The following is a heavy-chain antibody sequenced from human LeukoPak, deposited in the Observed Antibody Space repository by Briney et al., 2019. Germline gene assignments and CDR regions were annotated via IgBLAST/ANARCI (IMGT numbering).Heavy chain of an antibody. V-gene: IGHV5-51*01. CDR2: IYPGDSDT. CDR1: GYSFTSYW. Sequence: GESLKISCKGSGYSFTSYWIGWVRQMPGKGLEWMGIIYPGDSDTRYSPSFQGQVTISADKSISTAYLQWSSLKASDTAMYYCARLPRYCSRTSCHFDYWGQGTLVTVSS. J-gene: IGHJ4*02. CDR3: ARLPRYCSRTSCHFDY. D-gene: IGHD2-2*01.